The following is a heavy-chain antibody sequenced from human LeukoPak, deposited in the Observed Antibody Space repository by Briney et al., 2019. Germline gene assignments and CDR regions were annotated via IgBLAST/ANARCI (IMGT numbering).Heavy chain of an antibody. CDR2: IYYSGST. D-gene: IGHD3-16*01. Sequence: PSQTLSLTCAVSGGSISSGGYYWSWIRQHPGKGLEWIGYIYYSGSTYYNPSLKSRVTISVDTSKNQFSLKLSSVTAADTAVYYCAKDQTRLRLGELNFDYWGQGTLVTVSS. CDR3: AKDQTRLRLGELNFDY. J-gene: IGHJ4*02. CDR1: GGSISSGGYY. V-gene: IGHV4-31*11.